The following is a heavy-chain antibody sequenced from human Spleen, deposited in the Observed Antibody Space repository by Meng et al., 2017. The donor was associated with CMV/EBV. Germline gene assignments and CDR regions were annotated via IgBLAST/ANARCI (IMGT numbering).Heavy chain of an antibody. CDR3: ARGRVAGSFYLNGFDY. Sequence: QLEEQGPGLGKPSATLALTGTGTGGGVTNYCWGWFRRSAGKGLEWVGGIYRSGITLYNPSFKSRVIMSVDTSKNTFSLKLSFVTAADTAVYYCARGRVAGSFYLNGFDYWGRGALVTVSS. CDR2: IYRSGIT. V-gene: IGHV4-4*07. J-gene: IGHJ4*02. CDR1: GGGVTNYC. D-gene: IGHD2-8*01.